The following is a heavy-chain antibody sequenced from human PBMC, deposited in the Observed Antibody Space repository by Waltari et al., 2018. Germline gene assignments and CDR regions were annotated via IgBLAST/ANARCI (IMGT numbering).Heavy chain of an antibody. V-gene: IGHV1-2*02. D-gene: IGHD4-4*01. CDR3: ARRPVDYRNPRFDY. J-gene: IGHJ4*02. CDR2: VNPDSGGT. Sequence: VQLVQSGAEVKTPGASVKFSCKASGYTFLHYSIHWVGQAPGQGLEWMGWVNPDSGGTNYAQKFQGRVTMTRDTSISTAYMELNNLGSDDTALYYCARRPVDYRNPRFDYWGQGTLVTVGS. CDR1: GYTFLHYS.